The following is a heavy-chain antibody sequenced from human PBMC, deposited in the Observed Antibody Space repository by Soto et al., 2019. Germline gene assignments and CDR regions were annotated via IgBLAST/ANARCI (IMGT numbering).Heavy chain of an antibody. J-gene: IGHJ4*02. CDR3: ARDPDYGDYWGYFFDS. Sequence: QVQLVQSGAEVKKPGASVKVSCTTSGYTFAAYYIHWIRQAPGQGLEWMGWINPTSGGTVYAQNFQDGVTMTRDTSISTAYMELRRLNSDDTAVYYCARDPDYGDYWGYFFDSWGQGTPVTVSS. CDR1: GYTFAAYY. D-gene: IGHD4-17*01. CDR2: INPTSGGT. V-gene: IGHV1-2*02.